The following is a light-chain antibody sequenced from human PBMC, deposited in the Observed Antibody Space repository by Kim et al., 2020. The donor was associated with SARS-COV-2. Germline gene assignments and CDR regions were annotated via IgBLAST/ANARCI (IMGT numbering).Light chain of an antibody. CDR3: HQYNNWPSGT. J-gene: IGKJ1*01. CDR2: GAS. CDR1: QSISNN. V-gene: IGKV3-15*01. Sequence: EIVLTQSLATLSVSPGERATLSSGASQSISNNLAWYQQKPGQAPRLLIYGASTRATGIPARFSGSGSVTEFTLTISSLQSEDFAVYFCHQYNNWPSGTSGRGTKVGIK.